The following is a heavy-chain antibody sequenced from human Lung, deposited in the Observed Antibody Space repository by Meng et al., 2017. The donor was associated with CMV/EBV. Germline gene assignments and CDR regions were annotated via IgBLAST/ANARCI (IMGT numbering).Heavy chain of an antibody. V-gene: IGHV4-34*01. D-gene: IGHD5-24*01. CDR3: AIPDGDGYRTFYS. CDR2: INHGGGT. J-gene: IGHJ4*02. Sequence: SETLSLXCSVSGGPFNTYYWSWIRQPPGKGLEWIGDINHGGGTNYNPSLKSRVTILVDTSTNQFSLRVGSVTAADTAVYYCAIPDGDGYRTFYSWGQGTLVTVSS. CDR1: GGPFNTYY.